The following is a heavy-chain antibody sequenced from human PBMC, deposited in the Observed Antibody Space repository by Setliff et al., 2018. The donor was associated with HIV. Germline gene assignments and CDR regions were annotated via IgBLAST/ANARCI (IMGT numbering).Heavy chain of an antibody. D-gene: IGHD3-3*01. V-gene: IGHV1-2*02. CDR1: EYTFTDYF. J-gene: IGHJ6*03. Sequence: ASVKVSCKASEYTFTDYFIHWVRQAPGQGLEWMGWISPDNGDTKIPQRFRGRVTMTRDTSMNTAYLEFSGLRSEDTAVYYCARAPPRITIFGVVVSSDYYNYYMDVWGKGTTVTVSS. CDR2: ISPDNGDT. CDR3: ARAPPRITIFGVVVSSDYYNYYMDV.